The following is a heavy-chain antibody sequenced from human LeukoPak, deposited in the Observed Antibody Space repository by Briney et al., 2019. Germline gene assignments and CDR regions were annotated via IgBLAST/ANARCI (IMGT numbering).Heavy chain of an antibody. V-gene: IGHV3-30-3*01. D-gene: IGHD1-1*01. CDR3: AKGDDWNDVGYFDY. CDR2: ISDDGSNI. Sequence: PGRSLRLSCAASGFTFSGYAMHWVRQAPGKGLEWITVISDDGSNIYYADSVKGRFTISRDNSKNTLYLQMHSLRTEDTAVYYCAKGDDWNDVGYFDYWGQGTLVTVSS. CDR1: GFTFSGYA. J-gene: IGHJ4*02.